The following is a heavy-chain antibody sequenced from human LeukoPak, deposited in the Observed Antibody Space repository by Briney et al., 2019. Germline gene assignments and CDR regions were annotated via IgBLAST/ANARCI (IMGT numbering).Heavy chain of an antibody. CDR1: GGSFSGYY. J-gene: IGHJ4*02. Sequence: SETLSLTCAVYGGSFSGYYWSWIRQPPGKGLEWIGEINHSGSTSYNPSLKSRVTISVDTSKNQFSLELSSVTAADTAVYYCARGGRQWLVFRSTIFDYWGQGTLVTVSS. CDR3: ARGGRQWLVFRSTIFDY. D-gene: IGHD6-19*01. CDR2: INHSGST. V-gene: IGHV4-34*01.